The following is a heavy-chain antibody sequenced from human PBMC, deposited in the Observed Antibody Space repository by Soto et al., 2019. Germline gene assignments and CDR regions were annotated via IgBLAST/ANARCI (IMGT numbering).Heavy chain of an antibody. D-gene: IGHD1-26*01. CDR1: GYPFTRYT. CDR3: SRVWYLGGSYYDY. V-gene: IGHV1-3*01. J-gene: IGHJ4*02. CDR2: INAGNGNT. Sequence: GASVKVSCKASGYPFTRYTLHWVRQAPGQRLEWMGWINAGNGNTKYSQKFQGRVTITRDTSASTAYMELSSLRSEDTAVYYCSRVWYLGGSYYDYWGQGTLVTVSS.